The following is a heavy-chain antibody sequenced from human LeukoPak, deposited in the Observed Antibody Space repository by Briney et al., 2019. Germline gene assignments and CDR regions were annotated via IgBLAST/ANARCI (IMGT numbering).Heavy chain of an antibody. V-gene: IGHV3-23*01. D-gene: IGHD1-26*01. J-gene: IGHJ4*02. CDR1: GFTFSSYA. CDR3: ARDLTYSGSYGY. Sequence: GGSLRLSCAASGFTFSSYAMSWVRQAPGKGLEWVSAISGSGGSTYYADSVKGRFTISRDNSKNTLYLQMNSLRAEDTAVYYCARDLTYSGSYGYWGQGTLVTVSS. CDR2: ISGSGGST.